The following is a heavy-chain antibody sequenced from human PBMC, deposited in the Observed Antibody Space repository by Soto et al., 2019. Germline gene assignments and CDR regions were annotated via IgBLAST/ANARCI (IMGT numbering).Heavy chain of an antibody. CDR3: PTGVATPRF. Sequence: GGSLRLSCAASGFTFIDHYMDWVRQAPGKGLEWVGRIKNKHDSTTTDYAATVKDRHTISRDDSKNTLYLQMNNVTTYDTAVYYCPTGVATPRFWGQGTMVTVSS. CDR1: GFTFIDHY. V-gene: IGHV3-15*01. J-gene: IGHJ4*02. D-gene: IGHD5-12*01. CDR2: IKNKHDSTTT.